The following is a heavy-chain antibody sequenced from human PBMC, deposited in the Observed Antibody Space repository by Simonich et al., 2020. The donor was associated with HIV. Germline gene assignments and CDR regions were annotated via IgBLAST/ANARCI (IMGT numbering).Heavy chain of an antibody. CDR2: INHSGRN. CDR3: ARRHPTTVTTPYFDY. CDR1: GGSFRGSY. Sequence: QVQLQQWGAGLLKPSETLSLTCAVYGGSFRGSYWSWNRQPPGKGLGWIGEINHSGRNNYNPSLKSRVTISVDTSKNQFSLKLSSVTAADTAVYYCARRHPTTVTTPYFDYWGQGTLVTVSS. J-gene: IGHJ4*02. V-gene: IGHV4-34*01. D-gene: IGHD4-17*01.